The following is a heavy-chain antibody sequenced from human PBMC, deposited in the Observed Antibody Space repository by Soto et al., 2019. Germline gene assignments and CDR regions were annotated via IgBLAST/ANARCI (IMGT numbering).Heavy chain of an antibody. CDR1: GRTISGFD. J-gene: IGHJ5*02. CDR2: IYTTGTT. V-gene: IGHV4-4*07. Sequence: SETLSLPWPFAGRTISGFDGILLRQSAGKGLEWIGLIYTTGTTDYNPSLKSRVMMSVETSKKQFYLKLRSVTAADTAVYYCVRDGTKTLRDWFDPWGQGIAVNVSA. CDR3: VRDGTKTLRDWFDP. D-gene: IGHD1-1*01.